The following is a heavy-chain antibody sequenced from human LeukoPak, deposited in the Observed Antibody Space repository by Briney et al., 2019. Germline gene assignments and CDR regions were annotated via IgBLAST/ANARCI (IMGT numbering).Heavy chain of an antibody. D-gene: IGHD3-3*01. V-gene: IGHV1-2*02. Sequence: ASVKVSCKASGYSFTGYHMHWVRQAPGQGLEWMGWINLNSGGTKYAQNFQGRVTMTRDTSIGTAYMELSSLRSDDTAVYYCAIRPPYYDFWSGFDHWGQGTLVTVSS. CDR2: INLNSGGT. CDR3: AIRPPYYDFWSGFDH. CDR1: GYSFTGYH. J-gene: IGHJ4*02.